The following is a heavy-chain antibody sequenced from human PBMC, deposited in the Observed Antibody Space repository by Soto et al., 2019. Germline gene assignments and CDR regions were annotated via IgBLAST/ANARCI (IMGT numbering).Heavy chain of an antibody. CDR3: ARRFGYSSSYNSYYLDV. CDR1: GYTFTSYG. CDR2: ISAYNGNT. J-gene: IGHJ6*03. Sequence: ASVKVSCKASGYTFTSYGISWVRQAPGQGLEWMGWISAYNGNTNYAQKLQGRVTMTTDTSTSTAYMELGSLTSDDTAVYYCARRFGYSSSYNSYYLDVWGKGTTVTVSS. D-gene: IGHD6-13*01. V-gene: IGHV1-18*01.